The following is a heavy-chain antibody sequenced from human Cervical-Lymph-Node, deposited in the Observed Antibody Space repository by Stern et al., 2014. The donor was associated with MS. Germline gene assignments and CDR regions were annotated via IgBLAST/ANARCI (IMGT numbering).Heavy chain of an antibody. Sequence: QVQLVQSGSELKKPGASVKVSCKASGYTFTAYAINWVRQAPGQGPEWMGWFDTNTGNPAHAQAFTGRFVFSLDTSVSTAYLQISSLKAEDTAVYYCARGSIYGSGSFYPDYFDYWGQGTLVTVSS. CDR2: FDTNTGNP. D-gene: IGHD3-10*01. CDR1: GYTFTAYA. J-gene: IGHJ4*02. V-gene: IGHV7-4-1*02. CDR3: ARGSIYGSGSFYPDYFDY.